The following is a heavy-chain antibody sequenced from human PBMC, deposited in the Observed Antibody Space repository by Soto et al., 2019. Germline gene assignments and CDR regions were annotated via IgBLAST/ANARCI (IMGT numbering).Heavy chain of an antibody. J-gene: IGHJ6*02. Sequence: GASGKVSWKAPGNNFPGYYMHWGRPAPGKRVEWVGWINPYSGGTNYAPEFQGWVTMTRDTSISTAYMELSRLRSDDTAVYYCAISTAVDTVMVPFYYYYGMDVWGQGTTVTVSS. V-gene: IGHV1-2*04. CDR3: AISTAVDTVMVPFYYYYGMDV. CDR1: GNNFPGYY. D-gene: IGHD5-18*01. CDR2: INPYSGGT.